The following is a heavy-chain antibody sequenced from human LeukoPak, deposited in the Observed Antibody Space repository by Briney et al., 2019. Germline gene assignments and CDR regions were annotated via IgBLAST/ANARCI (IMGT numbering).Heavy chain of an antibody. V-gene: IGHV3-64*01. Sequence: GGSLRLSCAASGFTFSNAWMSWVRQAPGKGLEYVSAISSNGGSTYYANSVKGRFTISRDNSKNTLYLQMGSLRAEDMAVYYCARDGGIAVAGIGYWGQGTLVTVSS. CDR1: GFTFSNAW. CDR3: ARDGGIAVAGIGY. CDR2: ISSNGGST. D-gene: IGHD6-19*01. J-gene: IGHJ4*02.